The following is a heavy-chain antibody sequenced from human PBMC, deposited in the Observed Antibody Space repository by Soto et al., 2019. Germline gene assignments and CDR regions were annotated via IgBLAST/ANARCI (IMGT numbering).Heavy chain of an antibody. D-gene: IGHD3-16*02. V-gene: IGHV3-33*01. CDR1: GFTFSSYG. Sequence: HPGGSLRLSCAASGFTFSSYGMHWVRQAPGKGLEWVAVIWYDGSNKYYADSVKGRFTISRDNSKNTLYLQMNSLRAEDTAVYYCARDSRDYDYVWGSYRYTSPHYWGQGTLVTVSS. J-gene: IGHJ4*02. CDR2: IWYDGSNK. CDR3: ARDSRDYDYVWGSYRYTSPHY.